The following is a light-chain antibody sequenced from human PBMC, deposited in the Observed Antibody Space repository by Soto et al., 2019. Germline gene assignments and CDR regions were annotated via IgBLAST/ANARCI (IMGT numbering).Light chain of an antibody. Sequence: EIVLTQSPATLSLSPGERATLSCGASQSVGNNLAWYQQKPGQAPGLLIYEASTRATGIPARFSGSGSGTDFTLTISSLEPEDFAVYYCQQHAHWPLTFGGGTKVEIK. J-gene: IGKJ4*01. CDR3: QQHAHWPLT. V-gene: IGKV3-11*01. CDR2: EAS. CDR1: QSVGNN.